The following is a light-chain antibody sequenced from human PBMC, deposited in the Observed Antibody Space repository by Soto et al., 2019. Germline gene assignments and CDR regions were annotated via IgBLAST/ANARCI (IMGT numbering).Light chain of an antibody. V-gene: IGKV2-40*01. CDR1: QSILNSDDGNTY. Sequence: DIVMTQTPLSLPVTPGEPASISCRSSQSILNSDDGNTYLAWYLQKPGQSPQLLIYTLSYWASGVPDRFSGSGSGSDFTLNIGRLQSEDVAVYYCKQRIEFPWTFGQGTKVEIK. CDR2: TLS. J-gene: IGKJ1*01. CDR3: KQRIEFPWT.